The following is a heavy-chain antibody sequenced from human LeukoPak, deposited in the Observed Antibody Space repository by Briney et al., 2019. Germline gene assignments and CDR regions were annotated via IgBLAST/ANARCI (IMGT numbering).Heavy chain of an antibody. D-gene: IGHD6-19*01. CDR2: INPNSGGT. Sequence: ASVKVSCKASGYTFTGYYMHWVRQAPGQGLEWMGWINPNSGGTNYAQKFQGRVTMTRDTSISTAYMELGRLRSDDTAVYYCASISIAVAGKAIDYWGQGTLVTVSS. CDR1: GYTFTGYY. V-gene: IGHV1-2*02. J-gene: IGHJ4*02. CDR3: ASISIAVAGKAIDY.